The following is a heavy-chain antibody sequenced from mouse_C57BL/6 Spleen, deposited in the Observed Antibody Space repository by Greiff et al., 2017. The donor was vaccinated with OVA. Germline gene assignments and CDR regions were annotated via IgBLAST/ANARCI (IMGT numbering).Heavy chain of an antibody. CDR1: GYTFTTYP. V-gene: IGHV1-47*01. D-gene: IGHD1-1*01. CDR3: ARGPYYYGSSWDYYAMDY. CDR2: FHPYNDDT. J-gene: IGHJ4*01. Sequence: VQLQESGAELVKPGASVKMSCKASGYTFTTYPIEWMKQNHGKSLEWIGNFHPYNDDTKYNEKFKGKATLTVEKSSSTVYLELSRLTSDDSAVYYCARGPYYYGSSWDYYAMDYWGQGTSVTVSS.